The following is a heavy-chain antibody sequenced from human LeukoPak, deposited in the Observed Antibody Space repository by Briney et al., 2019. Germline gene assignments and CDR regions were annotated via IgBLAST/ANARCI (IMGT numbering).Heavy chain of an antibody. CDR3: ASGAVFHYGDSFDY. D-gene: IGHD4-17*01. V-gene: IGHV4-34*01. Sequence: PSETLSLTCAVYGGSFSGYYWSWIRQPPGKGLEWIGEINHSGSTNYNPSLKSRVTISVDTSKNQFSLKLSSVTAADTAVYYCASGAVFHYGDSFDYWGQGTLVTVSS. J-gene: IGHJ4*02. CDR2: INHSGST. CDR1: GGSFSGYY.